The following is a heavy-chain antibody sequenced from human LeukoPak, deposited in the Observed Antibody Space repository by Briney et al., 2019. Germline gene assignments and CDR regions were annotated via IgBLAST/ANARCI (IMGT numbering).Heavy chain of an antibody. CDR2: IKPDGSEK. D-gene: IGHD5-18*01. CDR3: AARGYSYAYDY. V-gene: IGHV3-7*03. CDR1: GFSFSSTW. Sequence: GGSLRLSCATSGFSFSSTWMSWVRQVPGKGLEWVTNIKPDGSEKYSVDSVRGRFTISRDNAKNSLYLQMNSLRTEDTALYYCAARGYSYAYDYWGQGTLVTVSS. J-gene: IGHJ4*02.